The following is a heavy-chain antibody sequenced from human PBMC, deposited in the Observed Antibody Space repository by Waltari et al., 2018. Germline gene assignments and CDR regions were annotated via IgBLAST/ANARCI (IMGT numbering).Heavy chain of an antibody. Sequence: EVEVVESGVGFIQPGGSLRLDCAVSGFLVSENDVIWVRQAPGKGLEWVSIVYAPGDAHYANDVKGRFTSSRDISTNTVFLHMSGLRDEDTAVYYCALNTVTVPFPYWGRGTLVTVSS. CDR2: VYAPGDA. CDR3: ALNTVTVPFPY. J-gene: IGHJ4*02. V-gene: IGHV3-53*01. D-gene: IGHD4-17*01. CDR1: GFLVSEND.